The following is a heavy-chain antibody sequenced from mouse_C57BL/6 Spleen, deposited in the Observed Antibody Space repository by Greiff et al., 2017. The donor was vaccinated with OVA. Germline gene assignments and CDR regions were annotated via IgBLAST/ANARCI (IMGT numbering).Heavy chain of an antibody. CDR1: GFTFSDYG. Sequence: EVHLVESGGGLVKPGGSLKLSCAASGFTFSDYGMHWVRQAPEKGLEWVAYISSGSSTIYYADTVKGRFTISRDNAKNTLFLQMTSLRSEDTAMYYCARLTTREAMDYWGQGTSVTVSS. V-gene: IGHV5-17*01. CDR2: ISSGSSTI. D-gene: IGHD1-1*01. CDR3: ARLTTREAMDY. J-gene: IGHJ4*01.